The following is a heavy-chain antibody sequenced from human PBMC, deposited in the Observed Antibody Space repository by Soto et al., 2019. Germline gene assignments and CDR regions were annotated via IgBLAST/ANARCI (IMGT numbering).Heavy chain of an antibody. CDR2: ISGSGGST. V-gene: IGHV3-23*01. CDR3: AKLHSDCSGGSCSPFDY. J-gene: IGHJ4*02. CDR1: GFTFSSYA. Sequence: GGSLRLSCAASGFTFSSYAMSWVRQAPGKGLEWVSAISGSGGSTYYADSVKGRFTISRDNSKNTLYLQMNSLRAEDTAVYYCAKLHSDCSGGSCSPFDYWGQGTLVTVSS. D-gene: IGHD2-15*01.